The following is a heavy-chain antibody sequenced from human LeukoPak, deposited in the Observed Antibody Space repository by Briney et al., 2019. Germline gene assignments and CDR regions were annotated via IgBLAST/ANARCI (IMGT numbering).Heavy chain of an antibody. CDR3: ARVGSPLTVDY. CDR1: GGSIGGYY. D-gene: IGHD1-26*01. J-gene: IGHJ4*02. V-gene: IGHV4-59*01. CDR2: IYYSGST. Sequence: SETLSLTCTVSGGSIGGYYWTWIRQPPGKGLEWIGNIYYSGSTNYSPSLKSRVTISVDTSKNQFSLKLSSVTAADTAVYYCARVGSPLTVDYWGQGTLVSVSS.